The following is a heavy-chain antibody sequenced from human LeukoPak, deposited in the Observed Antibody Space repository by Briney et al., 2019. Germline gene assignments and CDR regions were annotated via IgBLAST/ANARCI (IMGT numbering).Heavy chain of an antibody. CDR1: GGSITSSSYY. CDR2: ICYSGST. V-gene: IGHV4-39*07. CDR3: ARDYDSSGYYAP. Sequence: SETLSLTCTVSGGSITSSSYYWGWIRQPPGKGLEWIGSICYSGSTYYNPSLKSRVTISVDTSKNQFSLKLSSVTAADTAVYYCARDYDSSGYYAPWGQGTLVTVSS. J-gene: IGHJ5*02. D-gene: IGHD3-22*01.